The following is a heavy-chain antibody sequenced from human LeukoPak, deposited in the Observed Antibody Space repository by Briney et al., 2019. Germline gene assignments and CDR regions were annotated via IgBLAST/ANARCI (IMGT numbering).Heavy chain of an antibody. CDR3: VLVTSTFDY. J-gene: IGHJ4*02. Sequence: GRSLRLSCAASGFSFGSYAMHWVRQAPGKGLEWVAFIRYDGSNKYYADSVKGRFTISRDNSKNTLYLQMNSLRAEDTAVYYCVLVTSTFDYWGQGTLVTVSS. V-gene: IGHV3-30*04. CDR2: IRYDGSNK. D-gene: IGHD2-8*02. CDR1: GFSFGSYA.